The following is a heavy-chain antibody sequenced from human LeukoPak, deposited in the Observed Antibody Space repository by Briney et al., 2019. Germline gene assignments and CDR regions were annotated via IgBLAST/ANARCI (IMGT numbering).Heavy chain of an antibody. V-gene: IGHV4-31*03. Sequence: PSETLSLTCTVSGGSISSGGYYWSWIRQHPGKGLEWIGYIYYSGSAYYNPSLKSRVTISVDTSENQFSLKLSSVTAADTAVYYCARNGYNYGSDYWGQGTLVIVSS. CDR1: GGSISSGGYY. D-gene: IGHD5-18*01. CDR3: ARNGYNYGSDY. CDR2: IYYSGSA. J-gene: IGHJ4*02.